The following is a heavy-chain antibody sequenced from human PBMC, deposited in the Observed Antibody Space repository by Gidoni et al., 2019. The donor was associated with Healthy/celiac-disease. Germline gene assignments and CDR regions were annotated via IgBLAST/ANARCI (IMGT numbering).Heavy chain of an antibody. Sequence: QVQLVQSGAEVKKPGASVKVSCTASGYTFTSYYMHWVRQAPGQGLEWMGIINPSGGSTSYAQKFQGRVTMTRDTSTSTVYMELSSLRSEDTAVYYCARGEVGATNKGGTPRDYYYGMDVWGQGTTVTVSS. V-gene: IGHV1-46*01. CDR1: GYTFTSYY. J-gene: IGHJ6*02. D-gene: IGHD1-26*01. CDR3: ARGEVGATNKGGTPRDYYYGMDV. CDR2: INPSGGST.